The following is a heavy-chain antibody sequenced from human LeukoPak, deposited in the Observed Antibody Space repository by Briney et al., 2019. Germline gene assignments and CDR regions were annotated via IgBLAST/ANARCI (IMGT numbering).Heavy chain of an antibody. CDR2: MSYDGNKK. J-gene: IGHJ4*02. Sequence: GGSLRLSCAASGFTFSSYAMHWVRQAPGKGLEWVATMSYDGNKKYYADSVKGRFTISRDNFKNTLYLQMNSLRAEDTAVYYCAKGGHYYYDSSDYWGQGTLVTVSS. CDR3: AKGGHYYYDSSDY. D-gene: IGHD3-22*01. CDR1: GFTFSSYA. V-gene: IGHV3-30*18.